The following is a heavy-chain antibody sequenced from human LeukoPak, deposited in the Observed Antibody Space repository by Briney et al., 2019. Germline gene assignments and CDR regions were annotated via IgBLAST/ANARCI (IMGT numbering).Heavy chain of an antibody. CDR3: ARGGDGITIFGVIIASLHYYYGMDV. J-gene: IGHJ6*02. CDR2: ISSSSSYR. D-gene: IGHD3-3*01. Sequence: GGSLRLSCAASGFTFSNYNMNWVRQAPGKGLEWVSSISSSSSYRYYADSVKGRFTISRDNAKNSQYLHMNSLRAEDTAVYYCARGGDGITIFGVIIASLHYYYGMDVWGQGTTVTVSS. CDR1: GFTFSNYN. V-gene: IGHV3-21*01.